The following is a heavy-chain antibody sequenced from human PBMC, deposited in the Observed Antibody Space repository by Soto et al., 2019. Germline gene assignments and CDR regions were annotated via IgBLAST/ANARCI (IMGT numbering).Heavy chain of an antibody. V-gene: IGHV5-51*01. CDR1: GYNFSSYW. CDR3: ARGAVSTRPFDY. Sequence: VEYLKIPCKGSGYNFSSYWIACVRQMPGKGLELMGIIYPSDSDTRYRPSFQGQVTISADKSISSAYLQWSSLRASDTAMYYCARGAVSTRPFDYWGQGAPVPVYS. D-gene: IGHD6-19*01. J-gene: IGHJ4*02. CDR2: IYPSDSDT.